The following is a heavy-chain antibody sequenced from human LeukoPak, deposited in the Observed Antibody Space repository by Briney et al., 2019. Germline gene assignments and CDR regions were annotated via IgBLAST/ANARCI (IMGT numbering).Heavy chain of an antibody. J-gene: IGHJ4*02. D-gene: IGHD3-9*01. V-gene: IGHV4-34*01. CDR1: GGSFSGYY. CDR3: ARVPGRFVILTGYHTQGYFDY. CDR2: INHSGST. Sequence: SETLSLTCAVYGGSFSGYYWSWIRQPPGKGLEWIGEINHSGSTNHNPSLKSRVTISVDTSKNQFSLKLSSVTAADTAVYYCARVPGRFVILTGYHTQGYFDYWGQGTLVTVSS.